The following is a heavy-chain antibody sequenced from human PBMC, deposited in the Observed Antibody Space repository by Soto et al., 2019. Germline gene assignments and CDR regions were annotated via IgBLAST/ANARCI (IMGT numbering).Heavy chain of an antibody. CDR2: INHSGST. CDR1: GGSFSGYY. CDR3: ARGPPWIHAFDI. Sequence: QVQLQQWGAGLLKPSETLSLTCAVYGGSFSGYYWSWIRQPPGKGLEWIGEINHSGSTNYNPSLKRRVTIPVDTSKNQFSLKLSSVTAADTAVYYCARGPPWIHAFDIWGQGTMVTVSS. J-gene: IGHJ3*02. D-gene: IGHD5-12*01. V-gene: IGHV4-34*01.